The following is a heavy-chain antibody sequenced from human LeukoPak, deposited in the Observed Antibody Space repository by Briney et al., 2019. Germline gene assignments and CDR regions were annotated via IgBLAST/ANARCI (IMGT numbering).Heavy chain of an antibody. Sequence: PSQTLSLTCAISGDTVSSNSAAWNWIRQSQSIGLEWLGRTYYRSKWYNNYAVAVKSRTTINPDTTKNQFSLQLNSVTPEDTAVYYCARDLDWFDPWGQGTLVTVSS. J-gene: IGHJ5*02. V-gene: IGHV6-1*01. CDR3: ARDLDWFDP. CDR2: TYYRSKWYN. CDR1: GDTVSSNSAA.